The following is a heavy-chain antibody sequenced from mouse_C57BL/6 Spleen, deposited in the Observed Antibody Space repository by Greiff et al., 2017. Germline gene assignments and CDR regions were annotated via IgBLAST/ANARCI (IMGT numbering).Heavy chain of an antibody. CDR3: ARKRYFDV. J-gene: IGHJ1*03. Sequence: QVQLKQSGPGLVQPSQSLSITCTVSGFSLTSYGVHWVRPSPGKGLEWLGVIWSGGSTDYNAAFISRLSISKDNSKSQVFFKMNSLQADDTAIYYCARKRYFDVWGTGTTVTVSS. CDR2: IWSGGST. CDR1: GFSLTSYG. V-gene: IGHV2-2*01.